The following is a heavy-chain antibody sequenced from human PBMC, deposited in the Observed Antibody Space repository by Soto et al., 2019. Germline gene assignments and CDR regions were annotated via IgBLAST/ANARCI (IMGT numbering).Heavy chain of an antibody. V-gene: IGHV5-51*01. CDR1: GYRFTSYW. Sequence: GESLKISCKGSGYRFTSYWIGWVRQMPGKGLEWVGIIYPGDSDTRYSPSFQGQVTISVDKSISTAYLQWSSLKASDTAMYYCVRSGSTMRHGVDIWGQGTMVTVSS. CDR2: IYPGDSDT. J-gene: IGHJ3*02. D-gene: IGHD2-8*01. CDR3: VRSGSTMRHGVDI.